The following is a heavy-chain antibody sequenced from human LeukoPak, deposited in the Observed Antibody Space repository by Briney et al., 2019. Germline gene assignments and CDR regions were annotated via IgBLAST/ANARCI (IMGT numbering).Heavy chain of an antibody. D-gene: IGHD2-2*01. CDR3: AKDIGSTSLYNWFDP. CDR1: GFTFSTYA. J-gene: IGHJ5*02. CDR2: IAYYGSNT. Sequence: GRSLRLSCTVSGFTFSTYAMHWVRQAPGKGLEWVAVIAYYGSNTYYLDSVKGRFTIYRDNSENTLYLQMNSLRAEDTAVYYCAKDIGSTSLYNWFDPWGQGTLVTVSS. V-gene: IGHV3-33*03.